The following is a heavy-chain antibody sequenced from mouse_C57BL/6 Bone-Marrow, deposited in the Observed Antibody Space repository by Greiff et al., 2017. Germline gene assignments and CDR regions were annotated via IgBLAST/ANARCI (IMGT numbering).Heavy chain of an antibody. Sequence: QVQLQQPGAELVRPGTSVKLSCKASGYTFTSYWMHWVKQRPGQGLEWIGVIDPSDSYTNYNQKFKGKATLTVDTSSSTDYMQLSSLTSEDSAVYYCARPGSSPFDYWGQGTTLTVSS. V-gene: IGHV1-59*01. CDR2: IDPSDSYT. CDR3: ARPGSSPFDY. J-gene: IGHJ2*01. D-gene: IGHD1-1*01. CDR1: GYTFTSYW.